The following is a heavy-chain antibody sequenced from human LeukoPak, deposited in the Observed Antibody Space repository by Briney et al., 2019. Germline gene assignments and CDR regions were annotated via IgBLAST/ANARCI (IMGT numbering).Heavy chain of an antibody. V-gene: IGHV5-51*01. Sequence: NHGESLEISCKGSGYSFTCYWIGWVRQMPGKGLEWMGIIYPGDSDTRYSPSFQGQVTISADKSISTAYLQWSSLKASDTAMYYCARLIYGGNSVRAFDIWGQGTMVTDSS. CDR2: IYPGDSDT. J-gene: IGHJ3*02. CDR3: ARLIYGGNSVRAFDI. CDR1: GYSFTCYW. D-gene: IGHD4-23*01.